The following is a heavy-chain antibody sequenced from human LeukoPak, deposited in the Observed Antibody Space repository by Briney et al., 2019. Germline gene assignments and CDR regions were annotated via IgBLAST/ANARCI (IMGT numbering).Heavy chain of an antibody. CDR2: ISSIGTTI. Sequence: GGTLRLSCAASGFTFSIYEMNWGRQAPGKGLEWVSYISSIGTTIYYADSVKGRFTISRDNAKNSMYLQMNSLRAEDTAVYYCARGERGDYWGQGTLVSVCS. CDR1: GFTFSIYE. V-gene: IGHV3-48*03. J-gene: IGHJ4*02. D-gene: IGHD1-26*01. CDR3: ARGERGDY.